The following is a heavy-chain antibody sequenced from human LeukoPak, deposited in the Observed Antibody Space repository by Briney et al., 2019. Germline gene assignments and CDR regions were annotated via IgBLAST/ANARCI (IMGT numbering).Heavy chain of an antibody. CDR1: GFTFSSYT. V-gene: IGHV3-21*01. D-gene: IGHD6-25*01. CDR3: ARGAAYFPLLL. Sequence: KSGGSLRLSCAASGFTFSSYTMNWVRQAPGKGLEWVSSISTSSSYIYYADSVAGRFTISRDNAKNSLYLQMNSLRAEDTAVYYCARGAAYFPLLLWGQGTLVTVSS. CDR2: ISTSSSYI. J-gene: IGHJ4*02.